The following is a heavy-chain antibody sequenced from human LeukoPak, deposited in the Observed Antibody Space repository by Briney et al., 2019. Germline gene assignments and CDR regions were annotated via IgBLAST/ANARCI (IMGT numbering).Heavy chain of an antibody. CDR1: GFTFTDYY. V-gene: IGHV3-11*01. CDR2: IGPSGTTI. D-gene: IGHD3-10*01. J-gene: IGHJ3*02. CDR3: ARDARGALDI. Sequence: GGSLRLSCTASGFTFTDYYWSWIRQAPGKRLEWLSYIGPSGTTIIYAGSVKGRFTISRDNAKNSLYLQMNSLRAEDTAMYPCARDARGALDIWGQGTMVSVSS.